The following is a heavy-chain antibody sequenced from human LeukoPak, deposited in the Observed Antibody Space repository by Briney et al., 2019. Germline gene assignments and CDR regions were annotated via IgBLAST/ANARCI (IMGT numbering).Heavy chain of an antibody. CDR3: ARGIFGYSYGYDPRAYYFDY. J-gene: IGHJ4*02. CDR2: INQSGST. D-gene: IGHD5-18*01. Sequence: SETLSLTCAVYGGSVSGYYWSWIRQPPGKGLEWIGEINQSGSTNYNPSLKSRVTISVDTSKNQFSLKLSSVTAADTAVYYCARGIFGYSYGYDPRAYYFDYWGQGTLVTVSS. CDR1: GGSVSGYY. V-gene: IGHV4-34*01.